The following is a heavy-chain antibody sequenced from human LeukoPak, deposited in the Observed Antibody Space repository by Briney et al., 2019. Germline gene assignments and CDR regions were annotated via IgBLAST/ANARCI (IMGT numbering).Heavy chain of an antibody. V-gene: IGHV4-59*01. J-gene: IGHJ4*02. CDR1: GGSISSYY. Sequence: SETLSLTSAVSGGSISSYYWNWLRQPPGKGLEWIGNIYYSGSTNYNPSLKSRVTISIDTSKNQLSLQLTSVTAADTAVYYCATDVRGLVPYYFDFWGQGTLVTVSS. CDR2: IYYSGST. D-gene: IGHD3-10*02. CDR3: ATDVRGLVPYYFDF.